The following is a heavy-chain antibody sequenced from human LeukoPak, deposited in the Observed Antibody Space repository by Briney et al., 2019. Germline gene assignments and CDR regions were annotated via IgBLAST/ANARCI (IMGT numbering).Heavy chain of an antibody. J-gene: IGHJ5*02. CDR1: GGSISSYY. D-gene: IGHD5-18*01. CDR3: ARAVLGGYGYDNWFDP. Sequence: SETLSLTCTVSGGSISSYYWSWIRQPPGKGLEWIGDIYYSGSTNYNPSLKSRVTISVDTSKNQFSLKLSSVTAADTAVYYCARAVLGGYGYDNWFDPWGQGTLVTVSS. CDR2: IYYSGST. V-gene: IGHV4-59*01.